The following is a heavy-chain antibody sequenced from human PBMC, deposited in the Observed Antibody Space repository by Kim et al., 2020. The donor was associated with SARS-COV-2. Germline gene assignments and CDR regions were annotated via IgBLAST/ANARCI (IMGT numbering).Heavy chain of an antibody. CDR3: ARNPFDYYGSGSYLY. D-gene: IGHD3-10*01. V-gene: IGHV4-34*01. Sequence: PYLKSRVTISVDTSKNQFSLKLSSVTAADTAVYYCARNPFDYYGSGSYLYWGQGTLVTVSS. J-gene: IGHJ4*02.